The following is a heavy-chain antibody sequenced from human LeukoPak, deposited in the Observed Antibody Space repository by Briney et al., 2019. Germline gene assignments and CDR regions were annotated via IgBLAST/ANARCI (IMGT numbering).Heavy chain of an antibody. D-gene: IGHD1-26*01. CDR1: GYTPTELS. CDR3: ATALIVGAPLYGMDV. Sequence: ASVKVSCKVSGYTPTELSMHWVRQAPGKGLEWMGGFDPEDGETIYAQKFQGRVTMTEDTSTDTAYMELSSLRSEDTAVYYCATALIVGAPLYGMDVWGQGTTVTVSS. V-gene: IGHV1-24*01. J-gene: IGHJ6*02. CDR2: FDPEDGET.